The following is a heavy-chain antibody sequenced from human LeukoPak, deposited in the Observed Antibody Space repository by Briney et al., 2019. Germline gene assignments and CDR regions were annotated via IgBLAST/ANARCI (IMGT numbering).Heavy chain of an antibody. V-gene: IGHV3-23*01. CDR3: AKDGRNYFDY. D-gene: IGHD1-14*01. CDR2: VSGSGGST. J-gene: IGHJ4*02. CDR1: GFTFSNYA. Sequence: GGSLRLSCAASGFTFSNYAMSWVRQSPRKGLEWVSAVSGSGGSTYYADSVRGRFTVSRDNSQITLYLQMNSLGAEDTALYYCAKDGRNYFDYWGLGTLVSVSS.